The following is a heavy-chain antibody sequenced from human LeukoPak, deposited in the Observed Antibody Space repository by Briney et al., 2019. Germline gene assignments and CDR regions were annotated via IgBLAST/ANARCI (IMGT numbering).Heavy chain of an antibody. CDR2: IYTSGST. Sequence: PSETLSLTCTVSGGSMRSYYWSWIRQPAGKGLEWIGRIYTSGSTNYSPSLKSRVTMSVDTSKNQFSLKLRSVTAADTAVYYCARQGQGVVPAAIAYAFDIWGQGTMVTVSS. CDR1: GGSMRSYY. V-gene: IGHV4-4*07. J-gene: IGHJ3*02. CDR3: ARQGQGVVPAAIAYAFDI. D-gene: IGHD2-2*01.